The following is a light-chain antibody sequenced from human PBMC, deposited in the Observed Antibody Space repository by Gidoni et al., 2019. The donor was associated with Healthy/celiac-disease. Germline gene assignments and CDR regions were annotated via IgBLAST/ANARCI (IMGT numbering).Light chain of an antibody. Sequence: DIQMTKPPSSPSASIGDRVTITCRASQRISRYLNWYQQKPGKAPKLLLYAASSLHSGVPTSFGGSGSGTDFTLTISSLQPEDFATYYSQQSYSTPPAFGQXTKLEIK. V-gene: IGKV1-39*01. J-gene: IGKJ2*01. CDR2: AAS. CDR1: QRISRY. CDR3: QQSYSTPPA.